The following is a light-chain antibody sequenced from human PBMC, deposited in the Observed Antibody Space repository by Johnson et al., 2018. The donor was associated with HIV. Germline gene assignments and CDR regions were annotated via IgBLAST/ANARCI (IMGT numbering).Light chain of an antibody. Sequence: QSVLTQPPSVSAAPGQKVTISCSGSSSNIVNNYVSWYQQLPGTAPKLLIYENNKRPSGIPDRFSGSKSGTSATLGITGLQTGDEADYYCGTWDSSLSVSVFGTGTEVTV. CDR1: SSNIVNNY. CDR2: ENN. J-gene: IGLJ1*01. CDR3: GTWDSSLSVSV. V-gene: IGLV1-51*02.